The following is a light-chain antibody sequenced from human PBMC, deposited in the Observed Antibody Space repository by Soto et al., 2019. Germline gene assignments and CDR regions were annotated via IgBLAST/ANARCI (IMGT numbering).Light chain of an antibody. CDR1: QSISSW. Sequence: DIQMTQSPSTLSASVGDRVTITCRASQSISSWLAWYQQKPGKAPKLLIYDASSLESGVPPRFSGSGSGTDFTLTISSLQPEDFATYYCQQSYGTPITFGQGTRLEIK. CDR2: DAS. V-gene: IGKV1-5*01. CDR3: QQSYGTPIT. J-gene: IGKJ5*01.